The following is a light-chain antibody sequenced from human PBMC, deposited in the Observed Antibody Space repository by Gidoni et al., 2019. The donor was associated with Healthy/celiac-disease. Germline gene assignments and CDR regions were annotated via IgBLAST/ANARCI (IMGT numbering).Light chain of an antibody. CDR1: QSVSSSY. Sequence: EIVLTQSPGTLSLSPGERATLSCRASQSVSSSYLAWYQQKPGQAPRLLIYGASSRATGIPDRFSGSGSGTDFTLTISRLEPEDSAVYYCQQYGSSPLTFXGXTKVXIK. CDR3: QQYGSSPLT. V-gene: IGKV3-20*01. J-gene: IGKJ4*01. CDR2: GAS.